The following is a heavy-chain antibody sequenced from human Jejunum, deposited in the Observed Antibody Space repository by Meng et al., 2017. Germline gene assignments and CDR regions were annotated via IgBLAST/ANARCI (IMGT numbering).Heavy chain of an antibody. J-gene: IGHJ4*02. CDR1: GYPFISYP. CDR2: INTSTGKP. V-gene: IGHV7-4-1*02. Sequence: QVQLVQSGSELKKPGASAKVSCMASGYPFISYPITWVRHAPGQGPEWMGWINTSTGKPTYAQGFTGRFAFSLDISVNTAYLEISSLKGDDTAMYYCAREKWQHGSSFDVWGQGTLVTVSS. D-gene: IGHD6-6*01. CDR3: AREKWQHGSSFDV.